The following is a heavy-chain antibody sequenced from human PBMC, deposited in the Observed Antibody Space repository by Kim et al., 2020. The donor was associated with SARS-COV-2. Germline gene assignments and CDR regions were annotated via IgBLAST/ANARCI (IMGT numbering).Heavy chain of an antibody. Sequence: ASVKVSCKASGYTFTSYAMHWVRQAPGQRLEWMGWINAGNGNTKYSQKFQDRVTITRDTSASTAYMELSSLRSEDTAVYYCASYDILTGYFDYWGQGTLVTVSS. CDR3: ASYDILTGYFDY. V-gene: IGHV1-3*01. CDR1: GYTFTSYA. D-gene: IGHD3-9*01. CDR2: INAGNGNT. J-gene: IGHJ4*02.